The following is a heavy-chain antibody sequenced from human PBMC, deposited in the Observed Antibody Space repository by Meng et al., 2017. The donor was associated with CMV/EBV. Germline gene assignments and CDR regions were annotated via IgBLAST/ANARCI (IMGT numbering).Heavy chain of an antibody. J-gene: IGHJ1*01. CDR3: ARGGRGSYFLH. D-gene: IGHD1-26*01. Sequence: LPCAFYGGSFSGYYWSWIRQSPGKGLEWIGEINHSGSTNYNPSLKSRVTISVDTSKNQFSLKLSSVTAADTAVYYCARGGRGSYFLHWGQGILVTVSS. V-gene: IGHV4-34*01. CDR2: INHSGST. CDR1: GGSFSGYY.